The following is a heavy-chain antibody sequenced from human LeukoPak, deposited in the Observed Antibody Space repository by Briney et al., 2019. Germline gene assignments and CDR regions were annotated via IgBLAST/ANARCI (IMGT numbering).Heavy chain of an antibody. CDR1: GFTFSRYW. D-gene: IGHD2-15*01. CDR3: ARDYLQYCSGGTCSSSDY. V-gene: IGHV3-7*04. J-gene: IGHJ4*02. CDR2: IKQDGSEK. Sequence: PGGSLRLSCATSGFTFSRYWMSWVRQAPGKGLEWVANIKQDGSEKHHVDSVKGRFTISRDNAKDSLYLQMNSLGAEDTAVYFCARDYLQYCSGGTCSSSDYWGQGTLVTVSS.